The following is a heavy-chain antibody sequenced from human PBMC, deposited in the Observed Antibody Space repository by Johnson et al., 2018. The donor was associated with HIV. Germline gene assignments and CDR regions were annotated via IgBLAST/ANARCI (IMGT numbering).Heavy chain of an antibody. D-gene: IGHD3-22*01. CDR2: INSDGSNV. J-gene: IGHJ3*02. Sequence: VQLMESGGGFVQPGGSLRLSCAASGLTFSNYWMHWVRQAPGKGPVWVSRINSDGSNVNYADSVKGRFTISRDNAKDTLHLQMNSLGVEDTAVYYCARQREYYDSSGYWVDTFDIWGQGTGVTVA. CDR3: ARQREYYDSSGYWVDTFDI. CDR1: GLTFSNYW. V-gene: IGHV3-74*02.